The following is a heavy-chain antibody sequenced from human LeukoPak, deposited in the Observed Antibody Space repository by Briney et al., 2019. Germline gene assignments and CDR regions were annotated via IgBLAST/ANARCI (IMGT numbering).Heavy chain of an antibody. CDR3: ARGVYIAAAQYGF. D-gene: IGHD6-13*01. CDR2: IYYSGAT. V-gene: IGHV4-59*01. Sequence: KPSETLSLTCTVSGGSISTYYWNWIRQPPGKGLEWIRYIYYSGATNYNPSLKSRVTISVDTSKNQFSLKLSSVTAADTAVYYCARGVYIAAAQYGFWGQGTLVTVSS. CDR1: GGSISTYY. J-gene: IGHJ4*02.